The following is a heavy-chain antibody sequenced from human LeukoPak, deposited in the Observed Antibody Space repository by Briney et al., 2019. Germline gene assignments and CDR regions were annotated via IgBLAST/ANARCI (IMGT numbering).Heavy chain of an antibody. CDR2: IYSGGST. CDR1: GFTVSSNY. V-gene: IGHV3-53*01. J-gene: IGHJ4*02. D-gene: IGHD6-13*01. CDR3: AKDKQQLASFDY. Sequence: GGSLRLSCAASGFTVSSNYMSWVRQAPGKGLEWVSVIYSGGSTYYADSVKGRFTISRDNSKNTLYLQMNSLRAEDTAIYYCAKDKQQLASFDYWGQGTLVTVSS.